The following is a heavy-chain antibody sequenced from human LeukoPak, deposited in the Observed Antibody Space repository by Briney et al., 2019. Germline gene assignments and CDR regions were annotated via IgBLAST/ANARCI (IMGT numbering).Heavy chain of an antibody. J-gene: IGHJ4*02. CDR2: IWYDGSNK. CDR3: ARGGYSGSYYFDY. V-gene: IGHV3-33*01. D-gene: IGHD1-26*01. Sequence: GSLRLSCAASGFTFSSYGMHWVRQAPGKGLEWVAVIWYDGSNKYYADSVKGRFTISRDNSKNTLYLQMNSLRAEDTAVYYCARGGYSGSYYFDYWGQGTLVTVSS. CDR1: GFTFSSYG.